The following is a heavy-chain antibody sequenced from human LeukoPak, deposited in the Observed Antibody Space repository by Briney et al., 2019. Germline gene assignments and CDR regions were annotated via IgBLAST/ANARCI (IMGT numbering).Heavy chain of an antibody. D-gene: IGHD5-12*01. V-gene: IGHV1-3*01. J-gene: IGHJ6*02. CDR1: GYTFTSYA. CDR3: ARDPGVATTNYYYYYGMDV. CDR2: INAGNGNT. Sequence: ASVKVSCKASGYTFTSYAMHWVRRAPGQRLEWMGWINAGNGNTKYSQKFQGRVTITRDTSASTAYMELSSLRSEDTAVYYCARDPGVATTNYYYYYGMDVWGQGTTVTVSS.